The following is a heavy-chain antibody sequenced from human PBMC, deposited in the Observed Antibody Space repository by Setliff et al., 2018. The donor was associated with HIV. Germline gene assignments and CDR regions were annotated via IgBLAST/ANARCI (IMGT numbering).Heavy chain of an antibody. Sequence: GASVKVSCKASGYTFTSYDINWVRQATGQGLEWMGWMNPNSGNTGYAQKFQGRVTITRNTSISTAYMELSSLRSEDTAVYYCARGLRFLEWLSRDNWFDPWGQGTLVTVS. CDR3: ARGLRFLEWLSRDNWFDP. J-gene: IGHJ5*02. CDR1: GYTFTSYD. CDR2: MNPNSGNT. D-gene: IGHD3-3*01. V-gene: IGHV1-8*03.